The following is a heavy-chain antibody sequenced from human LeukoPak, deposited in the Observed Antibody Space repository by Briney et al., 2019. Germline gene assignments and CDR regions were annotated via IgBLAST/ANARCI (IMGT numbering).Heavy chain of an antibody. CDR1: GYTFTSYD. J-gene: IGHJ4*02. D-gene: IGHD3-22*01. CDR3: AKDFLRDSSGSFSLPTCYYFDY. V-gene: IGHV1-8*01. Sequence: GASVKVSCKASGYTFTSYDINWVRQATGQGLEWMGWMNPNSGNTGYAQKFQGRVTMTRNTSISTAYMELSSLRSEDTAVYYCAKDFLRDSSGSFSLPTCYYFDYWGQGTLVTVSS. CDR2: MNPNSGNT.